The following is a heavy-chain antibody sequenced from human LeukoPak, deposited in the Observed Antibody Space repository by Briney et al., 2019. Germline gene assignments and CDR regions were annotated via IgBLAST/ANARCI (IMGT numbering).Heavy chain of an antibody. V-gene: IGHV1-18*01. Sequence: ASVKVSCKASGYTFTSYGISWVRQAPGQGLEWMGWISAYNGNTNYAQKFQGRVTMTRNTSISTAYMELSSLRSEDTAVYYCARVPITMIVVVITRQGYYYGMDVWGQGTTVIVSS. D-gene: IGHD3-22*01. CDR1: GYTFTSYG. CDR2: ISAYNGNT. CDR3: ARVPITMIVVVITRQGYYYGMDV. J-gene: IGHJ6*02.